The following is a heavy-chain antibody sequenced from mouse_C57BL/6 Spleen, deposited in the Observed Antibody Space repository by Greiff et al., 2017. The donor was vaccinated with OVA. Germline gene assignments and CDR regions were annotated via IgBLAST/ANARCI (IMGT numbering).Heavy chain of an antibody. CDR2: IWSDGST. Sequence: VKVVESGPGLVAPSQSLSITCTVSGFSLTSYGVHWVRQPPGKGLEWLVVIWSDGSTTYNSALKSRLSISKDNSKSQVFLKMNSLQTDDTAMYYCARQGYYDYDDWFAYWGQGTLVTVSA. CDR3: ARQGYYDYDDWFAY. D-gene: IGHD2-4*01. V-gene: IGHV2-6-1*01. J-gene: IGHJ3*01. CDR1: GFSLTSYG.